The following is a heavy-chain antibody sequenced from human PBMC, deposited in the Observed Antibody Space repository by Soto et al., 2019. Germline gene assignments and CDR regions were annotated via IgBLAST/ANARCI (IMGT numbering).Heavy chain of an antibody. CDR1: GGSISSYY. CDR3: LSGYDYGIWHY. CDR2: IYYSGST. V-gene: IGHV4-59*08. J-gene: IGHJ4*02. Sequence: PSETLSLTCTVSGGSISSYYWSWIRQPPGKGLEWIGYIYYSGSTNYNPSLKSRVTISVDTSKNQFSLKLSSVTAADTAVYYCLSGYDYGIWHYWGQGTLVTVSS. D-gene: IGHD5-12*01.